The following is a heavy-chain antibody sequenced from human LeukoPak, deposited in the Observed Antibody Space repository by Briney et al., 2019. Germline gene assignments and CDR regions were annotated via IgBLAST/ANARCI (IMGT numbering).Heavy chain of an antibody. Sequence: GASVKVSCKPSGGTFSSYAIIWVRQAPGQGLEWMGGIIPIFGTANYAQKFQGRVTITADESTSTAYMELSSLRSEDTAVYYCARDIVVVPAAMWKNGWFDPWGQGTLVTVSS. CDR3: ARDIVVVPAAMWKNGWFDP. CDR1: GGTFSSYA. V-gene: IGHV1-69*13. J-gene: IGHJ5*02. D-gene: IGHD2-2*01. CDR2: IIPIFGTA.